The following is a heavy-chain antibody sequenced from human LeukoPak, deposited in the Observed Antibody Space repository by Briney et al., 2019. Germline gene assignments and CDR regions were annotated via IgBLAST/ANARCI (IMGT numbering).Heavy chain of an antibody. Sequence: GGSLRLSCAASGFTFSSYGMSWVRQAPGKGLEWVANIRGDGGKTYYADSVKGRFTISRDNSKNTLYLQMNSLRAEDTAVYYCARGAHCRSTSALLYNWFDPWGREPRVT. CDR3: ARGAHCRSTSALLYNWFDP. D-gene: IGHD2-2*01. CDR1: GFTFSSYG. V-gene: IGHV3-7*03. CDR2: IRGDGGKT. J-gene: IGHJ5*02.